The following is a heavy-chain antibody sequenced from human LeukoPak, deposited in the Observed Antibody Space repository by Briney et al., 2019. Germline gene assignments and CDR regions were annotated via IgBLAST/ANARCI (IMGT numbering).Heavy chain of an antibody. CDR2: VDPEDGET. CDR3: ATVPAASIRFDY. J-gene: IGHJ4*02. D-gene: IGHD2-2*01. Sequence: ASVKVSCKVSGYTFTDYYMHWVQQAPGEGLEWMGLVDPEDGETIYAEKFQGRVTITADTSTDTAYMELSSLRSEDTAVYYCATVPAASIRFDYWGQGTLVTVSS. V-gene: IGHV1-69-2*01. CDR1: GYTFTDYY.